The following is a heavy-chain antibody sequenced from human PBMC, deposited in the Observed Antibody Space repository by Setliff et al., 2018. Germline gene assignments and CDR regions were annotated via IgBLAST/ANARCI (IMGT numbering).Heavy chain of an antibody. CDR3: ARVRPCGGDCSTGVGGPYYFDH. Sequence: GASVKVSCKASGYTFNSYGTSWVRQAPGQGLEWMGWISCYDGNTRYARKIQGRVTMTTDTSTTTAYMELRSLTSDDTAVYYCARVRPCGGDCSTGVGGPYYFDHWGQGTLVTVSS. CDR2: ISCYDGNT. D-gene: IGHD2-21*02. CDR1: GYTFNSYG. V-gene: IGHV1-18*01. J-gene: IGHJ4*02.